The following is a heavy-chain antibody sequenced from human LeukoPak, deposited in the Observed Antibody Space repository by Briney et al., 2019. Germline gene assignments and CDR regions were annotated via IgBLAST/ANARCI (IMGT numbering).Heavy chain of an antibody. CDR2: IYYSGST. V-gene: IGHV4-39*01. CDR1: GGSISSRGYY. D-gene: IGHD6-25*01. Sequence: PSETLSLTCTVSGGSISSRGYYWGWTRQPPGKGLEWIGHIYYSGSTYCNPSLKSRVTISVDTSKNQFSLKLSSVTAADTAVYNCARYSSAWFDPWGQGTLVTVSS. J-gene: IGHJ5*02. CDR3: ARYSSAWFDP.